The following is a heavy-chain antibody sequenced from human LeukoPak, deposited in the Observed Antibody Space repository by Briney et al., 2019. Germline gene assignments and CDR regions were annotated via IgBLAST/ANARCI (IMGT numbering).Heavy chain of an antibody. J-gene: IGHJ5*02. CDR3: AQIAVAGGWLVP. Sequence: PSETLSLTCTVSGGSISSYYWSWIRQPAGKGLEWIGRIYTSGSTNYNPSLKSRGTMSVDTSKNQFSLKLSSVTAADTAVYYCAQIAVAGGWLVPWGQGTLVTVSP. CDR1: GGSISSYY. D-gene: IGHD6-19*01. CDR2: IYTSGST. V-gene: IGHV4-4*07.